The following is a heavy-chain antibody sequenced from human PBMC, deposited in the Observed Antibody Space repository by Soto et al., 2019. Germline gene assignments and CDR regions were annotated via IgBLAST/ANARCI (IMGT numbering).Heavy chain of an antibody. Sequence: QVQLVQSGAEVKKPGASVKVSCKASGYTFTSYGISWVRQAPGQGLEWMGWISAYNGNTNYAQKLQGRVTMTTDTSTSTAYMELRSLRSDDTAVYYCARRETVGATTDGTDYYYYGMDVWGQGTTVTVSS. D-gene: IGHD1-26*01. V-gene: IGHV1-18*01. CDR3: ARRETVGATTDGTDYYYYGMDV. CDR1: GYTFTSYG. J-gene: IGHJ6*02. CDR2: ISAYNGNT.